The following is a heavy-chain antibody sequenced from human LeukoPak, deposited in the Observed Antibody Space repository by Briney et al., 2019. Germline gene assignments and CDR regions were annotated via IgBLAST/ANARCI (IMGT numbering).Heavy chain of an antibody. J-gene: IGHJ3*02. CDR3: ATDSRGDPHAFDI. Sequence: ASVKVSCKVSGYTLTELSMHWVRQAPGKGLEWMGGFDPEDGETIYAQKFQGGVTMTEDTSTDTAYMELSSLRSEDTAVYYCATDSRGDPHAFDIWGQGTMVTVSS. V-gene: IGHV1-24*01. CDR2: FDPEDGET. CDR1: GYTLTELS. D-gene: IGHD4-17*01.